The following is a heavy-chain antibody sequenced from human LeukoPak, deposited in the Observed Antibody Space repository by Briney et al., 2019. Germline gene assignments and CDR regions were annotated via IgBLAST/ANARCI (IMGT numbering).Heavy chain of an antibody. Sequence: ASVKVSCKASGYTFTRNALIWVRQAPGQGLEWMGWISTNTGNPTYAQGFTGRFVFSLDTSVRTAYLQISSLKTEDTAVYYCARGLGYSSSWYRGAGSWFDPWGQGTLVTVSS. CDR2: ISTNTGNP. CDR3: ARGLGYSSSWYRGAGSWFDP. V-gene: IGHV7-4-1*02. CDR1: GYTFTRNA. D-gene: IGHD6-13*01. J-gene: IGHJ5*02.